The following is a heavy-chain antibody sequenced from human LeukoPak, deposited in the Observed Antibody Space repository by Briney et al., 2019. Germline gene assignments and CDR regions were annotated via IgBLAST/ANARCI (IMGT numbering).Heavy chain of an antibody. J-gene: IGHJ2*01. CDR3: ARTYGSGILEGSGGYFDL. D-gene: IGHD3-10*01. CDR1: GDSISSYY. V-gene: IGHV4-59*01. CDR2: VYYSGST. Sequence: PSETVSLTCTVSGDSISSYYWSWIRQPPGKGLEWIGYVYYSGSTSYNPSLKSRVTISVETSKNQFSLKLSSVTAADTAVYYCARTYGSGILEGSGGYFDLWGRGTLVTVSS.